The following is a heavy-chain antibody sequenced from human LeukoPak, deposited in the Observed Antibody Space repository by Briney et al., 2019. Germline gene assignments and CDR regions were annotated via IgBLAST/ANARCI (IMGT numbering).Heavy chain of an antibody. V-gene: IGHV4-30-2*01. J-gene: IGHJ4*02. Sequence: SETLSLTCTVSGGSISSGGYYWSWIRQPPGKGLEWIGYIYHSGSTYYNPSLKSRVTISVDTSKNQFSLKLSSVTAADTAVYYCARGGQELAYFGYWGQGTLVTVSS. D-gene: IGHD6-13*01. CDR2: IYHSGST. CDR3: ARGGQELAYFGY. CDR1: GGSISSGGYY.